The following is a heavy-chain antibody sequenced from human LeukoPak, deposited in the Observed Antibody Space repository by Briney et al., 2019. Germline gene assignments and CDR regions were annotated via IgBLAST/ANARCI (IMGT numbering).Heavy chain of an antibody. CDR1: GFTFSSYA. J-gene: IGHJ4*02. CDR2: ISGSGGST. D-gene: IGHD3-22*01. Sequence: GGSLRLSCAASGFTFSSYAMSWVRQAPGKGLEWVSAISGSGGSTYYADSVKGRFTISRDNSKNTLYLQMNSLRAEDTAVYYCAKLGGRGFPKRGYFDYWGQGTLVTVSS. CDR3: AKLGGRGFPKRGYFDY. V-gene: IGHV3-23*01.